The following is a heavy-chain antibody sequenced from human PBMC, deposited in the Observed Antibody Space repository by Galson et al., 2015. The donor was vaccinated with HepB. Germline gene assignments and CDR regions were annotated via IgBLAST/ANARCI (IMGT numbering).Heavy chain of an antibody. CDR3: AREVDSPGWPLSSGWDWGFDY. Sequence: SLRLSCAASGFTFSSYSMNWVRQAPGKGLEWVSSISSSSSYIYYADSVKGRFTISRDNAKNSLYLQMNSLRAEDTAVYYCAREVDSPGWPLSSGWDWGFDYWGQGTLVTVSS. CDR2: ISSSSSYI. CDR1: GFTFSSYS. J-gene: IGHJ4*02. V-gene: IGHV3-21*01. D-gene: IGHD6-19*01.